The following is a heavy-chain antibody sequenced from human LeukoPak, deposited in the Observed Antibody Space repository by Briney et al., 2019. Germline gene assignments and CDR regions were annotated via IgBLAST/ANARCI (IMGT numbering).Heavy chain of an antibody. D-gene: IGHD3-10*01. J-gene: IGHJ4*02. CDR2: ISAYNGNT. CDR1: GYTFTSYG. V-gene: IGHV1-18*01. CDR3: GRHVLLWFGESWDFDY. Sequence: ASVKVSCKASGYTFTSYGISWVRQAPGQGLEWMGWISAYNGNTNYAQKLQGRVTMTTDTSTSTAYMELRSLRSDDTAVYYCGRHVLLWFGESWDFDYWGQGTLVTVSS.